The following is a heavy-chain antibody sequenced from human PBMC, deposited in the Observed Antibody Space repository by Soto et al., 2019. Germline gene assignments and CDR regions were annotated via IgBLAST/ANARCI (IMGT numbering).Heavy chain of an antibody. D-gene: IGHD6-19*01. CDR1: DDSIGRSNYF. V-gene: IGHV4-39*01. CDR2: IFYSGNT. Sequence: QLQLQESGPGLVKPSETLSLTCTVSDDSIGRSNYFWGWIRQPPGKGLEWSGKIFYSGNTHYNPSLKGRVTLSLDTSNHHFSLRVSSVTAADTAVYYCARHFYSADSSGSFGYWGPGALVSVSS. CDR3: ARHFYSADSSGSFGY. J-gene: IGHJ4*02.